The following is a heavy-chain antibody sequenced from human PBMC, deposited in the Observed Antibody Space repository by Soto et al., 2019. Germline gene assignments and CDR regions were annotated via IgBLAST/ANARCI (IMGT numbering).Heavy chain of an antibody. CDR2: ISWNSCSI. CDR1: GFTFDDYA. CDR3: AKDRYSSSWYYFDY. Sequence: EVQLVESGGGLVQPGRSLRLSCAASGFTFDDYAMHWVRQAPGKGLEWVSGISWNSCSIGYADSVKGRFTISRDNAKNSLYLQMNSLRAEDTALYYCAKDRYSSSWYYFDYWGQGTLVTVSS. D-gene: IGHD6-13*01. J-gene: IGHJ4*02. V-gene: IGHV3-9*01.